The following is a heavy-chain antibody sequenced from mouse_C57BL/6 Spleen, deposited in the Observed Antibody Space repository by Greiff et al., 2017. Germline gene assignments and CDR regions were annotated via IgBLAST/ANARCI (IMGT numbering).Heavy chain of an antibody. D-gene: IGHD2-4*01. CDR1: GYAFSSSW. CDR2: IYPGDGDT. V-gene: IGHV1-82*01. J-gene: IGHJ3*01. Sequence: QVQLKESGPELVKPGASVKISCKASGYAFSSSWLNWVKQRPGKGLEWIGRIYPGDGDTNYNGKFKGKATLTADKSSSTAYMQLSSLTSEDSAVYFCARPYDYDGGFAYWGQGTLVTVSA. CDR3: ARPYDYDGGFAY.